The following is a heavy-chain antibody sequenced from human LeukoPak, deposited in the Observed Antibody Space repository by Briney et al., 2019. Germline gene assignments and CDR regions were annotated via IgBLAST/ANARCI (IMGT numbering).Heavy chain of an antibody. CDR1: GGSISSYY. D-gene: IGHD6-19*01. CDR3: ARDTYSSGWYHGAFDI. J-gene: IGHJ3*02. Sequence: SQTLSLTCTVSGGSISSYYWSWIRQPPGKGLEWIGYIYYSGSTNYNPSLKSRVTISVDTSKNQFSLKLSSVTAADTAVYYCARDTYSSGWYHGAFDIWGQGTMVTVSS. V-gene: IGHV4-59*01. CDR2: IYYSGST.